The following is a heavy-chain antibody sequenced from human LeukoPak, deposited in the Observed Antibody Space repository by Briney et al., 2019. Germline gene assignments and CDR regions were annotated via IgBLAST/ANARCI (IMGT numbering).Heavy chain of an antibody. J-gene: IGHJ4*02. CDR1: GGSISSGGYY. D-gene: IGHD3-22*01. CDR2: IYHSGST. CDR3: ATRLAGYLIPVPMFDY. V-gene: IGHV4-30-2*01. Sequence: NSSETLSLTCTVSGGSISSGGYYWGWIRQPPGKGLEWIGYIYHSGSTYYNPSLKSRVTISVDRSKDQFSLKLSSVTAADTAVYFCATRLAGYLIPVPMFDYWGQGTLVTGSS.